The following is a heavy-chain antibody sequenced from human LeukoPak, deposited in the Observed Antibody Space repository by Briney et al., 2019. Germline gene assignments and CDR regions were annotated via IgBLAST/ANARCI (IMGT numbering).Heavy chain of an antibody. CDR1: GGSISSGSYY. J-gene: IGHJ4*02. D-gene: IGHD5-12*01. CDR2: IYTSGST. V-gene: IGHV4-61*02. CDR3: ARDHRPGSGYDWFFDY. Sequence: SETLSLTCTVSGGSISSGSYYWSWIRQPAGKGLEWIGRIYTSGSTNYNPSLKSRVTISVDTSKNQFSLKLSSVTAADTAVYYCARDHRPGSGYDWFFDYWGQGTLVTVSS.